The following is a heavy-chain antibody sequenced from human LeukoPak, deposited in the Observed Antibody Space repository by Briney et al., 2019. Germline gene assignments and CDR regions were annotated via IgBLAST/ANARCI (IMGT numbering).Heavy chain of an antibody. V-gene: IGHV3-7*04. J-gene: IGHJ4*02. D-gene: IGHD2-2*02. CDR3: AKDPGHSTSMFCYTNY. Sequence: GGSLRLSCAVSGFTFSNYRMSWVRQAPGKGLEWVANIKDDGSEKNYMDSVKGRFTISRDNAKNLLYLEMNSLRVEDTAIYYCAKDPGHSTSMFCYTNYWGQGTLVTVSS. CDR1: GFTFSNYR. CDR2: IKDDGSEK.